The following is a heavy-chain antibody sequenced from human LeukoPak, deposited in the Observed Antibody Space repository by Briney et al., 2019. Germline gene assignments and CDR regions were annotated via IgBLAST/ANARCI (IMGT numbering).Heavy chain of an antibody. V-gene: IGHV3-66*01. CDR2: IYSGGST. J-gene: IGHJ4*02. CDR3: ARGTVTMVDY. D-gene: IGHD3-10*01. Sequence: GGSLRLSCAASGFTVSSNYMSWVRQAPGRGLEWVSVIYSGGSTYYADSVKGRFTVSRDNSKNTLFLQMNSLRAGDTAVYYCARGTVTMVDYWGQGTLVTVSS. CDR1: GFTVSSNY.